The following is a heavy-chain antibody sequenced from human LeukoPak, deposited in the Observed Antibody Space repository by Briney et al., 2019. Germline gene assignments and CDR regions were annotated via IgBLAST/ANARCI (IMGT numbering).Heavy chain of an antibody. CDR2: ISGSGGST. CDR1: GFTFSSYA. CDR3: AKAHDSSGSAYYFDY. J-gene: IGHJ4*02. V-gene: IGHV3-23*01. D-gene: IGHD3-22*01. Sequence: GGSLRLSCAASGFTFSSYAMSWVRQALGKGLEWVSAISGSGGSTYYADSVKGRFTISRDNSKNTLYLQMNSLRAEDTAVYYCAKAHDSSGSAYYFDYWGQGTLVTVSS.